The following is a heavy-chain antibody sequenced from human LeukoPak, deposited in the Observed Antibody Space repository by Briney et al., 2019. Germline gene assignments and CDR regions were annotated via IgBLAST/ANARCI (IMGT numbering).Heavy chain of an antibody. V-gene: IGHV4-59*01. J-gene: IGHJ4*02. Sequence: SETLSLTCTVSGGSISSYYWSWIRQPPGKGLEWIGYIYYSGSTNYNPSLKSRVTISVDTSKNQFSLKLSSVTAADTAVYYCARSKGGANDYGGQGTLVTVSS. CDR1: GGSISSYY. CDR3: ARSKGGANDY. CDR2: IYYSGST. D-gene: IGHD1-26*01.